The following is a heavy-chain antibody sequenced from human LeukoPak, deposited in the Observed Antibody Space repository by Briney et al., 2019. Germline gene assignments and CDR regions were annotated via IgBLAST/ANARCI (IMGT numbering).Heavy chain of an antibody. J-gene: IGHJ4*02. CDR2: IYNSGRT. CDR1: GGSISTYY. D-gene: IGHD5-18*01. Sequence: SETQSLTCTVSGGSISTYYWSWIRQPPGKGLEWIGYIYNSGRTNYNPSLKSRVTISVDTSKNQFSLKLSSVTAADTAVYYCASAGRGYSYAYFDYWGQGTLVTVSS. V-gene: IGHV4-59*01. CDR3: ASAGRGYSYAYFDY.